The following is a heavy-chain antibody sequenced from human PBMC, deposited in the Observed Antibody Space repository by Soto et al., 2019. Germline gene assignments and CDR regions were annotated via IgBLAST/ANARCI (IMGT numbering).Heavy chain of an antibody. J-gene: IGHJ4*02. V-gene: IGHV3-23*01. Sequence: EVQLLESGGGLVQPGGSLRLSCSASGFSVSTYAMNWVRQAPGKGLEWVSVITGSANTTYYADYVKGRFTISRDNSKNTLDLQMNSLRADDTAVYYCAKGRNDFDYWGQGTLVTVSS. CDR2: ITGSANTT. D-gene: IGHD4-4*01. CDR3: AKGRNDFDY. CDR1: GFSVSTYA.